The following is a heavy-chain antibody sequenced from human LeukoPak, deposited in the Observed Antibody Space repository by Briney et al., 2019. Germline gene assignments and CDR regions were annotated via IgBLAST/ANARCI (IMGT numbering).Heavy chain of an antibody. CDR3: ASRYCSGGSCYPTGADY. D-gene: IGHD2-15*01. V-gene: IGHV1-69*02. CDR2: IIPILGIA. Sequence: ASVKVSCKASGGTFSSYTISWVRQAPGQGLEWMGRIIPILGIANYARKFQGRVTITADKSTSTAYMELSSLRSEDTAVYYCASRYCSGGSCYPTGADYWGQGTLVTVSS. J-gene: IGHJ4*02. CDR1: GGTFSSYT.